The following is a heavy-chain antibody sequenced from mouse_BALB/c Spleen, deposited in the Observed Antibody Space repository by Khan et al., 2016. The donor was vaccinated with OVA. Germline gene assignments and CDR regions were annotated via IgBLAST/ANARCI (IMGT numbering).Heavy chain of an antibody. CDR3: ASLTGTIAY. D-gene: IGHD4-1*01. Sequence: EVQLQESGGGLVQTGGSLRLSCATSGFTFTDYYMTWVRQPPGKALEWLGFIRNKAGGYTTEYSASVKGRFTISRDNSQSILYLQMNTLRAEDCDTYYCASLTGTIAYWGQGTLVTVSA. J-gene: IGHJ3*01. V-gene: IGHV7-3*02. CDR2: IRNKAGGYTT. CDR1: GFTFTDYY.